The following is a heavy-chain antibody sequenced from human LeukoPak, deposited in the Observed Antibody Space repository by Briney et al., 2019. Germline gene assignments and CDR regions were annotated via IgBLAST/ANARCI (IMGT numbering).Heavy chain of an antibody. CDR3: ARDRGGSYSAIDY. V-gene: IGHV3-48*04. J-gene: IGHJ4*02. Sequence: GSLRLSCAASGFTFSSYSMDWVRQAPGKGLEWVSFISSSSSTIYYADSVKGRFTISRDNAKNSLYLQMNSLRAEDTAVYYCARDRGGSYSAIDYWGQGTLVTVSS. CDR1: GFTFSSYS. CDR2: ISSSSSTI. D-gene: IGHD1-26*01.